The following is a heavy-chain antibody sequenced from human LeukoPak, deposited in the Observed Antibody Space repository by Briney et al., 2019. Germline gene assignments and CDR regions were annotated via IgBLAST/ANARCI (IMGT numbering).Heavy chain of an antibody. CDR2: IYYSGST. J-gene: IGHJ4*02. CDR1: GGSISSGDYY. D-gene: IGHD5-18*01. Sequence: SETLSLTCTVSGGSISSGDYYWSWIRQHPGKGLEWIGYIYYSGSTYYNPSLKSRVTISLDTSRNQFSLKLTYVTAADTAVYYCAKDPHTGIAPDYWGQGTLSPSPQ. CDR3: AKDPHTGIAPDY. V-gene: IGHV4-31*03.